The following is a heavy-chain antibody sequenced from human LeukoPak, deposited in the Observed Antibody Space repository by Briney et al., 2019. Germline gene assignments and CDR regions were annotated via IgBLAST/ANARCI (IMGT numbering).Heavy chain of an antibody. V-gene: IGHV4-38-2*02. D-gene: IGHD7-27*01. CDR2: IYHSGST. Sequence: TSETLSLTCTVSGYSISSGYYWGWIRQPPGKGLEWIGSIYHSGSTYYNPSLKSRVTISVDTSKNQFSLKLSSVTAADTAVYYCARHSNWGFVPSYWYFDLWGRGTLVTVSS. CDR1: GYSISSGYY. J-gene: IGHJ2*01. CDR3: ARHSNWGFVPSYWYFDL.